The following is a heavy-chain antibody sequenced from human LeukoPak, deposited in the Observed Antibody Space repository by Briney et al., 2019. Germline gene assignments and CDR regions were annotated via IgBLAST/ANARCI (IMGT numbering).Heavy chain of an antibody. D-gene: IGHD2-15*01. J-gene: IGHJ4*02. CDR3: ARGLPATGYCGGGSCYGLYFDY. CDR1: GGSFSGYY. V-gene: IGHV4-34*01. CDR2: INHSGST. Sequence: SETLSLTCAVYGGSFSGYYWSWIRQPPGKGLEWIGEINHSGSTNYNPSLKSRVTISVDTSKNQFSLKLSSVTAADTAVYYCARGLPATGYCGGGSCYGLYFDYWGQGTLVTVSS.